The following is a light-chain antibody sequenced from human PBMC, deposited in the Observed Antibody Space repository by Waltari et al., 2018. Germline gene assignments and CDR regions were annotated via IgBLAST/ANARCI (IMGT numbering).Light chain of an antibody. J-gene: IGKJ1*01. CDR2: WAT. Sequence: DIVMTQSPRSLVLSLGERAAIRCKSSQSLFYNFNNKNYLAWYQQKPGQPPKLLIYWATTRESGVPDRFSGSGSGTDFTLTINNLQAEDVAEYFCQQYASTPWWTFGQGTKVEI. CDR3: QQYASTPWWT. V-gene: IGKV4-1*01. CDR1: QSLFYNFNNKNY.